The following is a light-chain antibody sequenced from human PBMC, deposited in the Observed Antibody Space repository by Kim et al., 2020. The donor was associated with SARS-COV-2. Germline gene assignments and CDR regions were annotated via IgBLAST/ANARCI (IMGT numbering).Light chain of an antibody. V-gene: IGLV3-19*01. J-gene: IGLJ2*01. CDR1: SLRTYS. Sequence: SSELTQDPAVFVALGQTVRITCQGDSLRTYSASWYQQRSGQAPVLVIFGNNNRPPGIPDRFSGSTSGNTASLTITGAQAEDEADYYCNSRDSSGYHRVEFGGGTQLTVL. CDR3: NSRDSSGYHRVE. CDR2: GNN.